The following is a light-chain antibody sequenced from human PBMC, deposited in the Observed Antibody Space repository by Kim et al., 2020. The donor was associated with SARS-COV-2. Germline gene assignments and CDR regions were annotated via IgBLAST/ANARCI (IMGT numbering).Light chain of an antibody. CDR1: QSIVTW. J-gene: IGKJ1*01. Sequence: SASVGARVTVTCRASQSIVTWLAWYQQKPGKAPKLLIYKASTLAIGVPSRFSGSGSGTEFTLTISSLQPDDFATYYCQQYNNRWTFGQGTKVDIK. CDR2: KAS. V-gene: IGKV1-5*03. CDR3: QQYNNRWT.